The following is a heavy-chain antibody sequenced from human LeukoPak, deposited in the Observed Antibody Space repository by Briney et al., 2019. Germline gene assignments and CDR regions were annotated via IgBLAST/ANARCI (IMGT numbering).Heavy chain of an antibody. CDR2: IIPIFGTA. D-gene: IGHD1-26*01. CDR1: GGTFSSYA. V-gene: IGHV1-69*05. Sequence: ASVKVSCKASGGTFSSYAISWVRQAPGQGLEWMGGIIPIFGTANYAQKLQGRVTMTTDTSTSTAYMELRSLRSDDTAVYYCARDGVGSTFYYYYYYMDVWGKGTTVTVSS. J-gene: IGHJ6*03. CDR3: ARDGVGSTFYYYYYYMDV.